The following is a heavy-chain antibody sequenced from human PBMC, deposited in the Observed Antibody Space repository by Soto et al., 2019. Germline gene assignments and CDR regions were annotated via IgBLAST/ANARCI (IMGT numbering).Heavy chain of an antibody. CDR1: GYTFTSYG. J-gene: IGHJ1*01. CDR3: ARVYDFWSGYQTPLAY. D-gene: IGHD3-3*01. V-gene: IGHV1-18*01. CDR2: ISVYNDKT. Sequence: GASVKVSCKASGYTFTSYGISWVRQAPGQGLEWMGWISVYNDKTNYTQKLQGRVTMTTDTSTSTAYMELRSLRSDDTAVYYCARVYDFWSGYQTPLAYRGQGTLVTVSS.